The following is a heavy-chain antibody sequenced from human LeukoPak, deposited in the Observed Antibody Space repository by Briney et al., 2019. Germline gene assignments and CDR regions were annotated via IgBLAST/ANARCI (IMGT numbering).Heavy chain of an antibody. CDR2: INHSGGT. J-gene: IGHJ6*02. V-gene: IGHV4-34*01. CDR3: ARGGLATAYGMDV. Sequence: SEALSLTCAVYGGSFSGYYWSWIRQPPGKGLEWIGEINHSGGTNYNPSLKSRVTISVDTSKNQFSLKLSSVTAADTAVYYCARGGLATAYGMDVWGQGTTVTVSS. D-gene: IGHD1-26*01. CDR1: GGSFSGYY.